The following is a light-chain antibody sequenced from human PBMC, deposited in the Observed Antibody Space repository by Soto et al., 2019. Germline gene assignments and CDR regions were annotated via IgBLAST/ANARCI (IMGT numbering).Light chain of an antibody. CDR1: QSLLHRNGYTY. CDR2: LGS. Sequence: DIVMTQSPLSLPVTPGEPASISCRSSQSLLHRNGYTYLDWYLQKPGQSPQLLIYLGSNRASGVPDRFSGAGSGTDFTLIISRLEPEDSAIYHCQLYGSYMFTFGQGTKVDIK. J-gene: IGKJ2*01. V-gene: IGKV2-28*01. CDR3: QLYGSYMFT.